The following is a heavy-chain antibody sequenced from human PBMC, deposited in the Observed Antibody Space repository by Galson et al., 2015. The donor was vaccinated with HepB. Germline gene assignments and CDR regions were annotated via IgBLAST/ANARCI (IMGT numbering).Heavy chain of an antibody. CDR2: ISYDGSNK. CDR1: GFTFSSYA. CDR3: ARDRDSWGFDY. Sequence: SLRLSCAASGFTFSSYAMHWVRQAPGKGLEWVAVISYDGSNKYYADSVKGRFTISRDNSKNTLYLQMNSLRAEDTAVYYCARDRDSWGFDYWGQGTLVTVSS. J-gene: IGHJ4*02. V-gene: IGHV3-30-3*01. D-gene: IGHD6-13*01.